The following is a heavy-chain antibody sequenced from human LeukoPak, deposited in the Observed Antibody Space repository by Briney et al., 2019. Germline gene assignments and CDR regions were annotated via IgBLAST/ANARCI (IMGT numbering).Heavy chain of an antibody. CDR2: IYYSGST. Sequence: SETLSLTCAFSGGSISSYFWSWIRQPPGKGLEWIGYIYYSGSTYYNPSLKSRVTISVDTSKNQFSLKLSSVTAADTAVYYCARSVGWFDPWGQGTLVTVSS. J-gene: IGHJ5*02. V-gene: IGHV4-59*04. CDR1: GGSISSYF. D-gene: IGHD1-26*01. CDR3: ARSVGWFDP.